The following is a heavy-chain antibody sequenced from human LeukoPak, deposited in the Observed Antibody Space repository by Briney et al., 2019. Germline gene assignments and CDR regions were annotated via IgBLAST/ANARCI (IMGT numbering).Heavy chain of an antibody. CDR1: GFGFNSYA. J-gene: IGHJ4*02. CDR2: ISGRGGTT. D-gene: IGHD6-13*01. V-gene: IGHV3-23*01. CDR3: AKDLRYSSSWSYFDY. Sequence: RGSLRLSCAASGFGFNSYAMTWVRQAPGQGLDWVSAISGRGGTTYYTDSVKGRFTISRDNFKNTLYLQMNSLRVEDTAVYYCAKDLRYSSSWSYFDYWGQGTLVTVSS.